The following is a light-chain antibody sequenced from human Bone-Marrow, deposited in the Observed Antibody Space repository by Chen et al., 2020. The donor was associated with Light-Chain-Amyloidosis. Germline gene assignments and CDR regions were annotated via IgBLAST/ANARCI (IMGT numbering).Light chain of an antibody. CDR2: DDS. CDR1: NIGSTS. J-gene: IGLJ3*02. Sequence: SYVLTQPSSVSVAPGQTATIACGGNNIGSTSVHWYQKTPGQAPLLVVYDDSDRPSGIPERLSGSNSGNTATLTISRVEAGHEADYYCQVWDRSSDRPVFGGGTKLTVL. V-gene: IGLV3-21*02. CDR3: QVWDRSSDRPV.